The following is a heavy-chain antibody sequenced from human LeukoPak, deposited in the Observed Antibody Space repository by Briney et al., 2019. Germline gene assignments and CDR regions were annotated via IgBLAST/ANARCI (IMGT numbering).Heavy chain of an antibody. Sequence: GGSLRLSCAASGFTFSNAWMSWVRQAPGKGREWVGRIKSKTDGGTTDYAAPVKGRFTISRDDSKNTLYLQMNSLKTEDTAVYYCTTGVVVVPAAMGADYYYGMAVWGKGTTVTVSS. CDR1: GFTFSNAW. J-gene: IGHJ6*04. CDR2: IKSKTDGGTT. D-gene: IGHD2-2*01. V-gene: IGHV3-15*01. CDR3: TTGVVVVPAAMGADYYYGMAV.